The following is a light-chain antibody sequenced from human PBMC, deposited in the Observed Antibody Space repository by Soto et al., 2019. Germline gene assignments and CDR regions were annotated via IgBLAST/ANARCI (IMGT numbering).Light chain of an antibody. Sequence: NVLTQSPGTLSLSPGERATLSCRASQSLSSNLAWYQQKPGQAPRLLISGASTRAAGISDRFRGSGSGTEFTPTISSLRSEDSAIYYCQQYFEWPPMTFGQGTKVDIK. CDR2: GAS. CDR3: QQYFEWPPMT. J-gene: IGKJ1*01. V-gene: IGKV3-15*01. CDR1: QSLSSN.